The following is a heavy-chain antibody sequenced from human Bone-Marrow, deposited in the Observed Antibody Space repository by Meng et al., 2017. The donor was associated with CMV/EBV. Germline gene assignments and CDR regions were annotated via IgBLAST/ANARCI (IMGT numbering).Heavy chain of an antibody. V-gene: IGHV3-30-3*01. CDR2: ISYDGSNK. CDR1: GFTFSSYA. J-gene: IGHJ6*02. Sequence: GESLKISCAASGFTFSSYAMHWVRQAPGKGLEWVAVISYDGSNKYYADSVKGRFTISRDNSKNTLYLQMNSLRAEDTAVYYCARDRLEWTDYYYYYGMDVWGQGTTVTVSS. CDR3: ARDRLEWTDYYYYYGMDV. D-gene: IGHD3-3*01.